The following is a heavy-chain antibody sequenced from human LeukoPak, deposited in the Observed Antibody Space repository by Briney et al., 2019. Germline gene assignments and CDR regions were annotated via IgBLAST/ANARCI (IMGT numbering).Heavy chain of an antibody. CDR1: GFTFSSYG. J-gene: IGHJ4*02. CDR3: AKEPGSSRYSSGLNDY. D-gene: IGHD6-19*01. Sequence: PGRSLRLSCAASGFTFSSYGMHWVRQAPGKGLEWVAVISYDGSNKYYADSVKGRFTISRDNSKNTLYLQMNSLRAEDTAVYYCAKEPGSSRYSSGLNDYWGQGTLVTVSS. CDR2: ISYDGSNK. V-gene: IGHV3-30*18.